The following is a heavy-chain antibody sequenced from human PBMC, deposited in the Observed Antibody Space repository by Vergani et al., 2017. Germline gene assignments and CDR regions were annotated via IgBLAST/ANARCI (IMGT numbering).Heavy chain of an antibody. CDR1: GYSISSGYY. D-gene: IGHD1-1*01. CDR2: IYHSGST. CDR3: ARHKINWNAFGY. V-gene: IGHV4-38-2*01. J-gene: IGHJ4*02. Sequence: QVQLQESGPGLVKPSETPSLTCAVSGYSISSGYYWGWIRQPPGKGLEWIGSIYHSGSTYYNPSLKSRVTISVDTSKNQFSLKLSSVTAADTAVYYCARHKINWNAFGYWGQGTLVTVSS.